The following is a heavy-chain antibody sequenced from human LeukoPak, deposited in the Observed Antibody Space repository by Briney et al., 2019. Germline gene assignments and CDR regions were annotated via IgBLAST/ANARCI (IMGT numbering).Heavy chain of an antibody. CDR2: INHSGST. V-gene: IGHV4-34*01. CDR1: GGSFSGYY. Sequence: PSETLSLTCAVYGGSFSGYYWSWIRQPPGKGLEWIGEINHSGSTNYNPSLKSRVTISVDTSKNQFSLKLSSVTAADTAVYYCARGLVVDCSGGSCYDYYYYMDVWGEGTTVTVSS. J-gene: IGHJ6*03. CDR3: ARGLVVDCSGGSCYDYYYYMDV. D-gene: IGHD2-15*01.